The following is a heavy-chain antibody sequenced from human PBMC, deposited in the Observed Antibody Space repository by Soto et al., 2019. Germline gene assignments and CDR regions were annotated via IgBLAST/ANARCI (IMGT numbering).Heavy chain of an antibody. CDR2: ISAYDGKT. V-gene: IGHV1-18*01. Sequence: ASVKVSCKTSGYTFNTYGVNWVRQAPGQGLELMGWISAYDGKTTYAEKFQGRVTLTTDTSTSTAYMELRSLRSDDTAIYYCARDPHEFWTSYWFDPWGQGTPVTVSS. CDR1: GYTFNTYG. CDR3: ARDPHEFWTSYWFDP. D-gene: IGHD3-3*01. J-gene: IGHJ5*02.